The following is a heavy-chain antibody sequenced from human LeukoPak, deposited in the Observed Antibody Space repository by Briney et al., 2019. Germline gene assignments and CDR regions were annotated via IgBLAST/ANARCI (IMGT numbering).Heavy chain of an antibody. CDR2: IRSKAYSYDT. CDR1: GFTFSASP. Sequence: GGSLRLSCAASGFTFSASPIHWVRQASGKGLEWVGRIRSKAYSYDTAYAESVKGRSTLSRDDSENTAYLQMNSLKTEDTAVYYCTRRVGDSYFYGMDVWGQGTPVTVSS. D-gene: IGHD5/OR15-5a*01. V-gene: IGHV3-73*01. J-gene: IGHJ6*02. CDR3: TRRVGDSYFYGMDV.